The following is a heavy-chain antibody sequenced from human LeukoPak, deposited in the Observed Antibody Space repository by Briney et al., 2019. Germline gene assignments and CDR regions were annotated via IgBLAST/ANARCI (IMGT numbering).Heavy chain of an antibody. CDR2: INPSGGST. V-gene: IGHV1-46*01. CDR3: ARECGYSYGSADDCMHYYGMDV. J-gene: IGHJ6*02. CDR1: GYTFTSYY. D-gene: IGHD5-18*01. Sequence: ASEKVSCKASGYTFTSYYMHWVRQAPGQGLEWMGIINPSGGSTSYAQKFQGRVTMTRDTSTSTVYMELSSLRSEDTAVYYCARECGYSYGSADDCMHYYGMDVWGQGTTVTVSS.